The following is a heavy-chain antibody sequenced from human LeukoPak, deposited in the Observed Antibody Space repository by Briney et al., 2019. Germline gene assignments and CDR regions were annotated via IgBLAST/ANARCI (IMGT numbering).Heavy chain of an antibody. CDR1: GFAVTANY. V-gene: IGHV3-53*05. Sequence: GGSLRLSCAASGFAVTANYMNWVRQAPGKGLEWVSFISSGGTTHYADSVKGRFTISRDNSKNTLFLQLNSLRTEDTAVYYCARESSSSYPVAYYFDYWGQGTLVTVSS. D-gene: IGHD6-6*01. CDR3: ARESSSSYPVAYYFDY. CDR2: ISSGGTT. J-gene: IGHJ4*02.